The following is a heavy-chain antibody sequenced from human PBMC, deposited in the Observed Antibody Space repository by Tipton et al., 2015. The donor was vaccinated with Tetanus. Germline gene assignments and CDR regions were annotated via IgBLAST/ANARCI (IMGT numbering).Heavy chain of an antibody. D-gene: IGHD2-21*01. CDR3: ARSAQSAPYYLDS. CDR1: GGSISSSAHY. J-gene: IGHJ4*02. CDR2: MYYRGTT. V-gene: IGHV4-39*01. Sequence: TLSFTCNVSGGSISSSAHYWGWIRQSPGKGLEWIGNMYYRGTTHYNPSLKSRVTIFVDTSKNQFSLKLKSVTAADTAVYYCARSAQSAPYYLDSWGQGTLVTVSS.